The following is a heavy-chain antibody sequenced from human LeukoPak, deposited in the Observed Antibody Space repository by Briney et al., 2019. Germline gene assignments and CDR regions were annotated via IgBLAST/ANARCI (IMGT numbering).Heavy chain of an antibody. CDR2: IGSISNNYK. J-gene: IGHJ4*02. V-gene: IGHV3-21*01. D-gene: IGHD3-3*01. Sequence: PGGSLRLSCEASGFTFNTYNMRWVRQAPGKGLEWVSTIGSISNNYKYYADSVRGRFTISRDNARNLVYLQMNSLGAEDTAVYFCARGTDWSPLDFDFWGQGTLVTVSS. CDR3: ARGTDWSPLDFDF. CDR1: GFTFNTYN.